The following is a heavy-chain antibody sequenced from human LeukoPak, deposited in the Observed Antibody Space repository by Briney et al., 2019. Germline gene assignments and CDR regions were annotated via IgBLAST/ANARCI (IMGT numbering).Heavy chain of an antibody. CDR1: GFTFSSYS. J-gene: IGHJ4*02. Sequence: GGSLRLSCAASGFTFSSYSMNWVRQAPGKGLEWVSYISSSSNTIHYAESVKGRFTISRDNAKNSLYLQMNSLRAEDTAVYYCAREGVEVGSXXAYXXXGTXVTVS. D-gene: IGHD1-26*01. CDR2: ISSSSNTI. V-gene: IGHV3-48*01. CDR3: AREGVEVGSXXAY.